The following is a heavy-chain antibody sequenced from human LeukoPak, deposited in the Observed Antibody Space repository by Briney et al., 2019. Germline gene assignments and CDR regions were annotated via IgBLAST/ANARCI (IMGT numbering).Heavy chain of an antibody. Sequence: GGSLRLSCAASGFTFSSYWMSWVRQAPGKGLEWVAYINQDGSEKYYVDSVKGRFTISRDNAKNSLYLQMNSLRAEDTAIYYCARAGGRLVPAAVRFDPWGQGTLVTVSS. CDR1: GFTFSSYW. D-gene: IGHD2-2*01. CDR3: ARAGGRLVPAAVRFDP. CDR2: INQDGSEK. V-gene: IGHV3-7*01. J-gene: IGHJ5*02.